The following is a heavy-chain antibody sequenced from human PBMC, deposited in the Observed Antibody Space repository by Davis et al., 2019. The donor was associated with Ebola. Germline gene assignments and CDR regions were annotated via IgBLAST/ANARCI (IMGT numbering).Heavy chain of an antibody. V-gene: IGHV4-59*01. CDR2: IYYSGST. Sequence: MPSETLSLTCTVSGGSISSYYWSWIRQPPGKGLEWIGYIYYSGSTNYNPSLKSRVTISVDTSKNQFSLKLSSVTAADTAVYYCARERGWLQLRVFDYWGQGTLVTVSS. D-gene: IGHD5-24*01. CDR1: GGSISSYY. J-gene: IGHJ4*02. CDR3: ARERGWLQLRVFDY.